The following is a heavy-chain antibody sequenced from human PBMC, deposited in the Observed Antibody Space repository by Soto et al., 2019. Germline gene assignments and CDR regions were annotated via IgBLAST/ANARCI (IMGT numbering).Heavy chain of an antibody. CDR2: ISGSGGST. J-gene: IGHJ5*02. D-gene: IGHD4-17*01. CDR3: AKGQIRATVTTLGWFDP. V-gene: IGHV3-23*01. Sequence: EVQLLESGGGLVQPGGSLRLSCAASGFTFSSYAMSWVRQAPGKGLEWVSAISGSGGSTYYADSVKGRFTISRDNSKNTLYLQMNSLRAEDTAVYYCAKGQIRATVTTLGWFDPWGQGTLVTVSS. CDR1: GFTFSSYA.